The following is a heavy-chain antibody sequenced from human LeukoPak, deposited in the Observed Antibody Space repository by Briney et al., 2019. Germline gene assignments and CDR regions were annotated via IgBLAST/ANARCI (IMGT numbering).Heavy chain of an antibody. D-gene: IGHD3-22*01. V-gene: IGHV3-33*01. CDR3: ARDFVGYYDSSGYYDY. J-gene: IGHJ4*02. Sequence: GGSLRLSCAVSGFTFSSYGMHWVRQAPGKGLEWVAVIWYDGSNKYYADSVKGRFTISRDNSKNTLYLQMNSLRAEDTAVYYCARDFVGYYDSSGYYDYWDQGTLVTISS. CDR2: IWYDGSNK. CDR1: GFTFSSYG.